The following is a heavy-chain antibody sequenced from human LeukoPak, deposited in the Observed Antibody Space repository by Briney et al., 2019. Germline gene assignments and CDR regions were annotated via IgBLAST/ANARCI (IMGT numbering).Heavy chain of an antibody. CDR3: ARGLRGSGSSRRDYNWFDP. Sequence: GGSLRLSCAASGFTFSSYGMHWVRQAPGKGLEWVAVIWYDGSNKYYADSVKGRFTISRDKSKNTLYLQMNSLRAEDTAVYYCARGLRGSGSSRRDYNWFDPWGQGTLVTVSS. D-gene: IGHD3-10*01. CDR1: GFTFSSYG. J-gene: IGHJ5*02. V-gene: IGHV3-33*01. CDR2: IWYDGSNK.